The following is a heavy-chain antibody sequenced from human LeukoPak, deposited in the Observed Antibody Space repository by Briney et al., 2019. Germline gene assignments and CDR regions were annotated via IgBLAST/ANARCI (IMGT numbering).Heavy chain of an antibody. CDR1: AFTFSSYA. V-gene: IGHV3-23*01. D-gene: IGHD2-15*01. Sequence: GGSLRLSCAASAFTFSSYAMSWVRQAPGKGLEWVSAISGSGGFRYYADSVQGRFTISRDNSKNTLYLQMNSLRAEDTAVYYCAKAPFSGCSGGSCYSIDYWGQGTLVTVSS. CDR3: AKAPFSGCSGGSCYSIDY. J-gene: IGHJ4*02. CDR2: ISGSGGFR.